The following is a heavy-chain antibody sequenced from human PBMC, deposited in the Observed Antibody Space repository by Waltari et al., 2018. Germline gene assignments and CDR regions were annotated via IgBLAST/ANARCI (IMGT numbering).Heavy chain of an antibody. J-gene: IGHJ4*02. CDR1: GGSISPYY. CDR2: ISYSGST. V-gene: IGHV4-59*01. CDR3: AGSKVQPGTFDY. Sequence: QVQLQESGPGLVKPSETLSLTCTVSGGSISPYYWSWIRQPPGKGREWIGDISYSGSTSHSPSLKSRVTISVDTYRNKFSMKLSSVTAADTAVYYCAGSKVQPGTFDYWGQGTLVTVSS. D-gene: IGHD3-10*01.